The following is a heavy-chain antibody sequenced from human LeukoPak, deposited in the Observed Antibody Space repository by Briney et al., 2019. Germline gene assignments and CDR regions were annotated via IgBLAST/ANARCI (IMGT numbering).Heavy chain of an antibody. CDR2: IYTSGST. CDR1: GGSISSGSYY. Sequence: PSETLSLTCTVSGGSISSGSYYWSWIRQPAGKGLEWIGRIYTSGSTNYNPSLKSRVTMSVDTSKNQFSLKLSSVTAADTAVYYCARDSSSSSMSYFDYWGQGTLVTVSS. V-gene: IGHV4-61*02. CDR3: ARDSSSSSMSYFDY. D-gene: IGHD6-6*01. J-gene: IGHJ4*02.